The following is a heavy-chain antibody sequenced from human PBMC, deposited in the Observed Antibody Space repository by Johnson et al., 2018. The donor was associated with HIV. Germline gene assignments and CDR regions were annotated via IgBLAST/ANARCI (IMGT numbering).Heavy chain of an antibody. J-gene: IGHJ3*02. D-gene: IGHD2-21*01. Sequence: VQLVESGGGLVQPGGSLRLSCAASGFTVSSNYMSWVRQAPGKGLEWVSVIYSGGSTYYADSVKGRFTVSRDNSKNTLYLQMNSLRHNDTALYYCARSAYCGGDCYTYAFDIWGQGTMVTVSS. CDR2: IYSGGST. CDR3: ARSAYCGGDCYTYAFDI. CDR1: GFTVSSNY. V-gene: IGHV3-66*01.